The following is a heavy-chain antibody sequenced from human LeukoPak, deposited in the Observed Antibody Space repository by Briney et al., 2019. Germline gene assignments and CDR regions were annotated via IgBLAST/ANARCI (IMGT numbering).Heavy chain of an antibody. CDR2: INHSGST. D-gene: IGHD1-26*01. J-gene: IGHJ4*02. CDR3: ARSLHVWGGSDPIDY. V-gene: IGHV4-34*01. CDR1: GGSFSGYY. Sequence: PSETLSLTCAVYGGSFSGYYWSWIRQPPGKGLEWIGEINHSGSTNYNPSLKSRVTISVDTSKNQFSLKLSSVTAADTAVYYCARSLHVWGGSDPIDYWGQGNLVTVSS.